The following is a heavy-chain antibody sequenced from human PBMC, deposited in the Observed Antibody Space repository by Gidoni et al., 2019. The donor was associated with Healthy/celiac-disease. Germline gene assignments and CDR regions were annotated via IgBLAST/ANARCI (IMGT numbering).Heavy chain of an antibody. CDR2: IYYSGST. V-gene: IGHV4-39*01. CDR1: GGSISSSSYY. CDR3: ARHWVRGGAFDI. Sequence: QLQLQESGPGLVKPSETLSLTCTVSGGSISSSSYYWGWLRQPPGKGLEWIGSIYYSGSTYYNPSLKSRVTISVDTSKNQFSLKLISVTAADTAVYYCARHWVRGGAFDIWGQGTIVTVSS. J-gene: IGHJ3*02. D-gene: IGHD3-10*01.